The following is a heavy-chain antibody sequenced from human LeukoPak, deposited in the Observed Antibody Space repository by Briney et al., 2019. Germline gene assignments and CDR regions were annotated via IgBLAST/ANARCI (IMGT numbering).Heavy chain of an antibody. Sequence: ASVKVSCKVSGYTLTELSMHWARQAHGEGLGWRGGFDPEDGEKIYAQKFQGRVTMTEDTSTDTAYMELSSLRSEDTAVYYCATGYQLLPYNWFDPWGQGTLVTVSS. CDR1: GYTLTELS. CDR3: ATGYQLLPYNWFDP. J-gene: IGHJ5*02. V-gene: IGHV1-24*01. CDR2: FDPEDGEK. D-gene: IGHD2-2*01.